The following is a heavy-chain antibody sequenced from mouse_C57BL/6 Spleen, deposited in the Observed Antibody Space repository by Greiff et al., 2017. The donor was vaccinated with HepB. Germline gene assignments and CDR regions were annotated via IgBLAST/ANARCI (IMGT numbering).Heavy chain of an antibody. CDR2: INPNNGGT. D-gene: IGHD1-1*01. Sequence: EVQLQQSGPELVKPGASVKISCKASGYTFTDYYMNWVKQSHGKSLEWIGDINPNNGGTSYNQKFKGKATLTVDKSSSTAYMELRSLTSEDSAVYYCARNYYGSRYFGCWGEGTTLAVSS. J-gene: IGHJ2*01. V-gene: IGHV1-26*01. CDR3: ARNYYGSRYFGC. CDR1: GYTFTDYY.